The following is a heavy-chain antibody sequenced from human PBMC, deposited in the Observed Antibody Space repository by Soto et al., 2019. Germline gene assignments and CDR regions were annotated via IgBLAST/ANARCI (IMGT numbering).Heavy chain of an antibody. Sequence: GGSLRLSCAASGFTFSNAWMSWVRQAPGKGLEWVGRIKSKTDGGTTDYAAPVKGRFTISRDDSKNTLYLQMNSLKTEDTAVYYCTTDYYDSSGYYYFDYWGQGTLVTVSS. V-gene: IGHV3-15*01. D-gene: IGHD3-22*01. CDR2: IKSKTDGGTT. J-gene: IGHJ4*02. CDR3: TTDYYDSSGYYYFDY. CDR1: GFTFSNAW.